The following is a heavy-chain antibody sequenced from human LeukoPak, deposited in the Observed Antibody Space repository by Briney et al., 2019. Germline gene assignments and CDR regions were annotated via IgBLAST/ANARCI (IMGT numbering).Heavy chain of an antibody. CDR1: GGTFSSYA. J-gene: IGHJ3*02. CDR3: ARRGDAFDI. CDR2: INPNSGGT. Sequence: GASVKVSCKASGGTFSSYAISWVRQAPGQGLEWMGWINPNSGGTNYAQKFQGRVAMTRDTSISTAYMELSGLRSDDTAVYYCARRGDAFDIWGQGTMVTVSS. V-gene: IGHV1-2*02.